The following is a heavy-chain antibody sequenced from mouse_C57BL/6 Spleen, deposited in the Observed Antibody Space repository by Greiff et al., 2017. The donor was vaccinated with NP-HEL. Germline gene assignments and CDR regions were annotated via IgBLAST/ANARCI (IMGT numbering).Heavy chain of an antibody. CDR3: ARERGIYYGYFDV. D-gene: IGHD1-1*01. Sequence: DVMLVESGGGLVKPGGSLKLSCAASGFTFSSYAMSWVRQTPEKRLEWVATISDGGSYTYYPDNVKGRFTISRDNAKNNLYLQMSHLKSEDTAMYYCARERGIYYGYFDVWGTGTTVTVSS. J-gene: IGHJ1*03. CDR1: GFTFSSYA. V-gene: IGHV5-4*01. CDR2: ISDGGSYT.